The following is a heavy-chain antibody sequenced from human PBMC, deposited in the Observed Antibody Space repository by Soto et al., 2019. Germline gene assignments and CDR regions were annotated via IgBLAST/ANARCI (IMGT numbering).Heavy chain of an antibody. CDR1: GYTLTELS. V-gene: IGHV1-24*01. CDR2: FDPEDGET. Sequence: VSVKVSCKVSGYTLTELSMHWVRQAPGKGLEWMGGFDPEDGETIYAQKFQGRVTMTEDTSTDTAYMELSSLRSEDTAVYYCATDRGLSRSPYDTTFDYWGQGTLVTVSS. CDR3: ATDRGLSRSPYDTTFDY. J-gene: IGHJ4*02. D-gene: IGHD3-22*01.